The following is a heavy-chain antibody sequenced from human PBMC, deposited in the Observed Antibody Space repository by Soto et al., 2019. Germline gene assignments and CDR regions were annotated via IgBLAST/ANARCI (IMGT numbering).Heavy chain of an antibody. V-gene: IGHV1-18*01. Sequence: QVQLVQSGAEVKKPGASVKVSCKASGYTFTSYGISWVRQAPGQGLEWMGWISAYNGNTNYAQKLQGRVTMTTDTSTSTAYMELRSLRSDDTAVYYCARDLSSTSPIPLPGMDVWGQGTTVTVSS. CDR3: ARDLSSTSPIPLPGMDV. J-gene: IGHJ6*02. CDR1: GYTFTSYG. D-gene: IGHD2-2*01. CDR2: ISAYNGNT.